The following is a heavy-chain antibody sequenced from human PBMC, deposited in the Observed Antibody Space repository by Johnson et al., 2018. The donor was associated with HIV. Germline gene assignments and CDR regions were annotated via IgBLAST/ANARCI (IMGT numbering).Heavy chain of an antibody. CDR2: IYSGGST. D-gene: IGHD1-20*01. Sequence: VQLVESGGGLVQPGGSLRLSCAASGFTVSSNYMSWVRQAPGKGLEWVSVIYSGGSTYYADSVKGRFTISSDNSKNTLFLQLISLRAEDTAVCYCARPRLTITGTAFDIWGQGTMVTVSS. CDR3: ARPRLTITGTAFDI. J-gene: IGHJ3*02. V-gene: IGHV3-66*02. CDR1: GFTVSSNY.